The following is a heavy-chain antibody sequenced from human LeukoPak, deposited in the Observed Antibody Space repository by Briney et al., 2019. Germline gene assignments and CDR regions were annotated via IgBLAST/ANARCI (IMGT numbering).Heavy chain of an antibody. CDR1: GFSFSSYG. CDR3: AKDRIAVRPGWFDP. Sequence: GGSLRLSCAASGFSFSSYGMHWVRQAPGKGLEWVALIRYDGNDKYYVDSVKGRFTISRDNSKNTLCLQMNSLRGEDTAEYYCAKDRIAVRPGWFDPWGQGTLVTVSS. D-gene: IGHD6-6*01. CDR2: IRYDGNDK. V-gene: IGHV3-30*02. J-gene: IGHJ5*02.